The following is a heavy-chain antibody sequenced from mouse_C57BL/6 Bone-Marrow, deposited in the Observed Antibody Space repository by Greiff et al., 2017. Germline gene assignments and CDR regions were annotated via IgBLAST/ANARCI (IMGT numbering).Heavy chain of an antibody. CDR2: IYPSDSET. CDR1: GYTFTSYW. D-gene: IGHD2-5*01. Sequence: QVQLKQSGAELVRPGSSVKLSCKASGYTFTSYWMDWVKQRPGQGLEWIGNIYPSDSETHYNQKFKDKATLTVDKSSSTAYMQLSSLTSEDSAVYYCARYSNYEPLYFDYWGQGTTLTVSS. J-gene: IGHJ2*01. CDR3: ARYSNYEPLYFDY. V-gene: IGHV1-61*01.